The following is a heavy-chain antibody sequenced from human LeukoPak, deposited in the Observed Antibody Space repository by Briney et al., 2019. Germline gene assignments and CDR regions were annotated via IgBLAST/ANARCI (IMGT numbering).Heavy chain of an antibody. J-gene: IGHJ3*02. V-gene: IGHV3-53*01. CDR2: IYSGGST. D-gene: IGHD1-14*01. Sequence: ETLSLTCTVSGGSISSGSYYWSWVRQAPGKGLEWVSVIYSGGSTYYADSVKGRFTISRDNSKNTLYLQMNSLRAEDTAVYYCARCISDAFYIWGQGTMVTVSS. CDR3: ARCISDAFYI. CDR1: GGSISSGSYY.